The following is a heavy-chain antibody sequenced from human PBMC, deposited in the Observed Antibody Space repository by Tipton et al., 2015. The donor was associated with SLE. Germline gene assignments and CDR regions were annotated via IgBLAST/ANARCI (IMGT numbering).Heavy chain of an antibody. J-gene: IGHJ3*02. CDR3: ARVWLNNAFDI. CDR1: GVSISSSY. Sequence: GLVKPSETLSLTCNVSGVSISSSYWSWIRQPAGKGLEWIGRIYTSGATDDNPSLKSRVTMSVDMSKSQIFLKMTSVTAADSAVYFCARVWLNNAFDIWGQGTRVTVSS. V-gene: IGHV4-4*07. D-gene: IGHD2/OR15-2a*01. CDR2: IYTSGAT.